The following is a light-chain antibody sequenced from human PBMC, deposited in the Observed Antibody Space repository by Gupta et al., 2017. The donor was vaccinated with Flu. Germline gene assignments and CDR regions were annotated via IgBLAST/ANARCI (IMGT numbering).Light chain of an antibody. Sequence: VTVTLTCASSSGPVTIGYYPNWFQQKPGQAPRALIYGTINKHSWTPARFSGSLLGGKAALTLSGVQPEDEAEYFCLLSYGGAWVFGGGTKLTVL. CDR2: GTI. J-gene: IGLJ3*02. CDR1: SGPVTIGYY. V-gene: IGLV7-43*01. CDR3: LLSYGGAWV.